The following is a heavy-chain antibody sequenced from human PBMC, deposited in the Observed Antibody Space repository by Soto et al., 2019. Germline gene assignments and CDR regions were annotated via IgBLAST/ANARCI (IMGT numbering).Heavy chain of an antibody. CDR3: AKVSRPSRISTPDFDY. Sequence: GGSLRLSCAASGFTLSSYSIHWVRQAPGKGLDWVAVISYDGNTQFYGDSVKGRFIVSRDNSRNTLYLQLNNLQAEDTAVYHCAKVSRPSRISTPDFDYWGQGTLVTVSS. J-gene: IGHJ4*02. V-gene: IGHV3-30-3*01. CDR1: GFTLSSYS. CDR2: ISYDGNTQ.